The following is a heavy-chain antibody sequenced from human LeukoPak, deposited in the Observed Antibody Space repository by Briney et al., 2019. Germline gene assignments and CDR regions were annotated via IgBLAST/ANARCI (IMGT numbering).Heavy chain of an antibody. V-gene: IGHV1-8*01. CDR2: MNPNSGNT. CDR1: GYTFTSYD. CDR3: ARAPEPGYYYYYYMAV. Sequence: ASVKVSCKASGYTFTSYDINWVRQATGQGLEWMGWMNPNSGNTGYAQKFQGRVTMTRNTSISTAYMELSSLRSEDTAVYYCARAPEPGYYYYYYMAVWGKGTTVTVSS. J-gene: IGHJ6*03. D-gene: IGHD3-10*01.